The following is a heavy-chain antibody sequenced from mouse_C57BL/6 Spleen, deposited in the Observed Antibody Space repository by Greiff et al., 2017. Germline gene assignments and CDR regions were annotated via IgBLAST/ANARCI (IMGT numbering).Heavy chain of an antibody. J-gene: IGHJ1*03. D-gene: IGHD2-13*01. CDR1: GYTFTDYN. Sequence: EVQLQQSGPELVKPGASVKLPCKASGYTFTDYNMDWVKQSHGKSLEWIGDINPNNGGTIYNQKFKGKATLTVYKSSSTAYMELRSLTSEDTAAYDCARRYFDGERYFDVWGTGTTVTVSS. CDR2: INPNNGGT. V-gene: IGHV1-18*01. CDR3: ARRYFDGERYFDV.